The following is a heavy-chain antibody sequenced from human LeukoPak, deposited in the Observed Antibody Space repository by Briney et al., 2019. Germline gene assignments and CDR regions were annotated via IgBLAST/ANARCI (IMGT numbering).Heavy chain of an antibody. CDR2: IYYSGST. CDR1: GGSINNYC. Sequence: SETLSLTCTVSGGSINNYCWNWIRQSPEKGLEWIGYIYYSGSTNYNPSLKSRVTISVDTSKNQFSLKLSSVTAVDTAVYYCARVSPLYYYYGMDVWGQGTKVTVSS. CDR3: ARVSPLYYYYGMDV. V-gene: IGHV4-59*01. J-gene: IGHJ6*02.